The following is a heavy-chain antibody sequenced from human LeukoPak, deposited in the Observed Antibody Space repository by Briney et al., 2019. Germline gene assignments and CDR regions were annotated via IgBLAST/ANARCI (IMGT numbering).Heavy chain of an antibody. D-gene: IGHD2-2*01. J-gene: IGHJ4*02. CDR1: GFTL. CDR3: AKRSCSSSGCYHLDY. V-gene: IGHV3-23*01. CDR2: VSGSGGGT. Sequence: GGSLRLSCAASGFTLMDWVRQAPGKGLEWVSLVSGSGGGTYYADSVKGRFTISRDNSKNTLFLQMNSLRAEDTAIYYCAKRSCSSSGCYHLDYWGQGTLVTVSS.